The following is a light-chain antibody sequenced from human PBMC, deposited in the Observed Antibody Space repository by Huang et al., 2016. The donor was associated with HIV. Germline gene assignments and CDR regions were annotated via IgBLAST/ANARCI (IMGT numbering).Light chain of an antibody. CDR3: QQSYSTPPK. CDR1: QTISSY. Sequence: DIQMTQSPSSLYASVGDRVTLTCRASQTISSYLNWYHQKPGKAPKLLIYAASSLQSGGPSRFSGSGSGTDFTLTISSLQPEDFATYYCQQSYSTPPKFGQGTKVEIK. V-gene: IGKV1-39*01. J-gene: IGKJ1*01. CDR2: AAS.